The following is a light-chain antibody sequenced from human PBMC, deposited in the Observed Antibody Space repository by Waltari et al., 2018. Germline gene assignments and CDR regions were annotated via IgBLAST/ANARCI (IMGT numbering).Light chain of an antibody. CDR2: GAS. CDR1: QSVRYNF. V-gene: IGKV3-20*01. J-gene: IGKJ4*01. Sequence: EIVLTQSPGTLSFSPGERATLSCRASQSVRYNFLNCYQQNPGQAPRLLIHGASSRATGIPDRFSGSGSGTDFTLTISRLEPEDFAVYYCQQYDGVVLTFGGGTKVEI. CDR3: QQYDGVVLT.